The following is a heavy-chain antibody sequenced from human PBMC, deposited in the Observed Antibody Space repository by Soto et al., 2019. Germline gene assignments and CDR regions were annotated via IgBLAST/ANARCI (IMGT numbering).Heavy chain of an antibody. D-gene: IGHD3-10*01. CDR1: GGSISSSNW. J-gene: IGHJ5*02. CDR2: IYHSGST. V-gene: IGHV4-4*02. Sequence: SETLSLTCAVSGGSISSSNWWSWVRQPPGKGLEWIGEIYHSGSTNYNPSLKSRVTISVDKSKNQFSLKLSSVTAADTAVYYCAREDGSGSYYNAWFDPWGQGTLVTVSS. CDR3: AREDGSGSYYNAWFDP.